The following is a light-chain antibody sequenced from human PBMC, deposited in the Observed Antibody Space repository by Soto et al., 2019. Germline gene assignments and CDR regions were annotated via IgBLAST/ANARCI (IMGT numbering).Light chain of an antibody. CDR1: NIGRKS. Sequence: SYVLTQPPSVSVAPGQTVRITCGGSNIGRKSVHWYKQKPGQAPVLVVYDDTDRPSGIPERFSGSKSGTTATLTISRVEAGDEADYYCQVWDSINDVVFGGGTKVTVL. CDR3: QVWDSINDVV. CDR2: DDT. V-gene: IGLV3-21*02. J-gene: IGLJ2*01.